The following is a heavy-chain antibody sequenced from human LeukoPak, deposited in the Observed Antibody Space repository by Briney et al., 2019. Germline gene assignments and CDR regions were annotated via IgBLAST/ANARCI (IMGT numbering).Heavy chain of an antibody. CDR2: ISYDGSNK. D-gene: IGHD1-1*01. J-gene: IGHJ4*02. CDR3: ATWNWNVYYFNY. CDR1: GFTVSSNY. Sequence: GGSLRLSCAASGFTVSSNYMSWVRQAPGKGLEWVAVISYDGSNKYYADSVKGRFTISRDNSKNTLYLQMNSLRAEDAAVYYCATWNWNVYYFNYWGQGTLVTVSS. V-gene: IGHV3-30-3*01.